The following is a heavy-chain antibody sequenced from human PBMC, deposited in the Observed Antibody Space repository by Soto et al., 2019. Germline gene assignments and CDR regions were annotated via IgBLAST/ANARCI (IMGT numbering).Heavy chain of an antibody. D-gene: IGHD3-9*01. V-gene: IGHV3-43*01. Sequence: PGGSLRLSCAASGFSFEDYTMHWVRQGPGKGPEWISLISWDGGITDYSDSVKGRFISSRNNSKNSLFLETNSLTSEDAAMYFCARDSYDILAGQKRYFDFWGQGTLVTVSS. CDR3: ARDSYDILAGQKRYFDF. J-gene: IGHJ4*02. CDR1: GFSFEDYT. CDR2: ISWDGGIT.